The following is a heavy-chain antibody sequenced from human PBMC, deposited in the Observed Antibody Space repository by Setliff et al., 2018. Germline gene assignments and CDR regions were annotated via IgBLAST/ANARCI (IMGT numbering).Heavy chain of an antibody. Sequence: SETLSLTCTVSGGSMGSYYWTWIRQSAWKGLEWIGRVYTTGSTAFNPSLNSRVTMSLDKSKNQFSLKLYSVTAADTAVYFCARVRITPYCMDVWGKGTTVTVSS. D-gene: IGHD3-10*01. CDR1: GGSMGSYY. CDR2: VYTTGST. J-gene: IGHJ6*03. CDR3: ARVRITPYCMDV. V-gene: IGHV4-4*07.